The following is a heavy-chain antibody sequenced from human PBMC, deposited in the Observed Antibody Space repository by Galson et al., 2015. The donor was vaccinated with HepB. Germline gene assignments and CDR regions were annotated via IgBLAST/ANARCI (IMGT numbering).Heavy chain of an antibody. D-gene: IGHD6-19*01. CDR3: ARDPGWYHFDY. J-gene: IGHJ4*02. CDR2: ISSSSSYI. CDR1: GFTLSSYS. V-gene: IGHV3-21*01. Sequence: SLRLSCAASGFTLSSYSMNWVRQAPGKGLEWVSSISSSSSYIYYADSVKGRFTISRDNAKNSLYLQMNSLRAEDTAVYYCARDPGWYHFDYWGQGTLVTVSS.